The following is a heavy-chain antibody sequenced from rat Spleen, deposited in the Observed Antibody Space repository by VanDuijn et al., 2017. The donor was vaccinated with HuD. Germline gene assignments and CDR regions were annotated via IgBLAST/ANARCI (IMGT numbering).Heavy chain of an antibody. J-gene: IGHJ4*01. D-gene: IGHD1-11*01. Sequence: QVQLKESGPGLVQPSQTLSLTCTVAGFSLTNYDIQWVRQPPGKGLEWMGVIWGNGNTYFNSPLKSRLSISRDTSKSQVFLKMNSLQTEDTGTYFCTRSRGGSMYVMDGWGQGASVTVSS. V-gene: IGHV2-13*01. CDR2: IWGNGNT. CDR1: GFSLTNYD. CDR3: TRSRGGSMYVMDG.